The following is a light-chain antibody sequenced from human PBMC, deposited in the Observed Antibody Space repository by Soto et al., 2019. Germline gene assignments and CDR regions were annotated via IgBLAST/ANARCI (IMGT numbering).Light chain of an antibody. V-gene: IGLV2-23*01. Sequence: QSVLTQPASVSGSPGRSITISCTGTSSDVGSYNLVSWYQQHPGKAPKLMIYEGSKRPSGVSNRFSGSKSGNTASLTISGLQAEDEADYYCCSYAGSSTPLFVFGTGTKVTVL. CDR3: CSYAGSSTPLFV. J-gene: IGLJ1*01. CDR2: EGS. CDR1: SSDVGSYNL.